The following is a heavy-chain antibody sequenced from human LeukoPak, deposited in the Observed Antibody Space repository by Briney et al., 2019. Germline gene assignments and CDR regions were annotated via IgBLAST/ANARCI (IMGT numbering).Heavy chain of an antibody. J-gene: IGHJ3*02. CDR1: GCTFTSYG. CDR3: ASKGYYDSSGYPHDAFDI. CDR2: ISAYNGNT. Sequence: ASVKVSCEASGCTFTSYGISWVRQAPGQGLEWMGWISAYNGNTNYAQKLQGRVTMTTDTSTSTAYMELRSLRSDDTAVYYCASKGYYDSSGYPHDAFDIWGQGTMVTVSS. D-gene: IGHD3-22*01. V-gene: IGHV1-18*01.